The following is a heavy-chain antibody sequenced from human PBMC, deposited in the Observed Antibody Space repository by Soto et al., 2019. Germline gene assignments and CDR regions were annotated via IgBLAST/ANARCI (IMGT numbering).Heavy chain of an antibody. V-gene: IGHV3-48*03. Sequence: LRLSCAASGFTFSSYEMNWVRQAPGKGLEWVSYISSSGSTIYYADSVKGRFTISRDNAKNSLYLQMNSLRAEDTAVYYCASTMYYDFWSGYYTDKYYYYGMDVWGQGTTVTVSS. CDR2: ISSSGSTI. CDR3: ASTMYYDFWSGYYTDKYYYYGMDV. CDR1: GFTFSSYE. J-gene: IGHJ6*02. D-gene: IGHD3-3*01.